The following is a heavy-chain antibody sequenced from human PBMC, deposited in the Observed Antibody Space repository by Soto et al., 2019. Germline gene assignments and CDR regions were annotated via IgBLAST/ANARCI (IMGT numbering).Heavy chain of an antibody. CDR1: GGSISSGGYS. Sequence: KASETLSLTCAVSGGSISSGGYSWSWIRQPPGKGLEWIGYIYHSGSTYYNPSLKSRVTISVDRSKNQFSLKLSSVTAADTAVYYCARAYGHYYFDYWGQGTLVTVSS. CDR3: ARAYGHYYFDY. D-gene: IGHD3-3*02. V-gene: IGHV4-30-2*01. J-gene: IGHJ4*02. CDR2: IYHSGST.